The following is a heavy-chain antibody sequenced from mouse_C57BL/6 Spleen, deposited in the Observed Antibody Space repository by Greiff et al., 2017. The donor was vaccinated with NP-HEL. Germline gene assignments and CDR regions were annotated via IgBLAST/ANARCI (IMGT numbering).Heavy chain of an antibody. Sequence: DVHLVESGGGLVKPGGSLKLSCAASGFTFSDYGMHWVRQAPEKGLEWVAYISSGSSTIYYADTVKGRFTISRDNAKNTLFLQMTSLRSEDTAMYYCARNYYSNPYYFDYWGQGTTLTVSS. CDR3: ARNYYSNPYYFDY. V-gene: IGHV5-17*01. CDR2: ISSGSSTI. D-gene: IGHD2-5*01. CDR1: GFTFSDYG. J-gene: IGHJ2*01.